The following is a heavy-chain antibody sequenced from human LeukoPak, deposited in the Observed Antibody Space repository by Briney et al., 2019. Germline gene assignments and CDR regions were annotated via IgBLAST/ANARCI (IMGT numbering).Heavy chain of an antibody. CDR3: ARVVGKYSSSWYY. CDR1: GGSFSRYS. D-gene: IGHD6-13*01. Sequence: SETLSLTCAVYGGSFSRYSWSWIRQPPGKGLEWIGEINHSGSTNYNLSLKGRVTISVDTSKNQFSLKLRSVTAADTAVYYCARVVGKYSSSWYYWGQGTLVTVSS. V-gene: IGHV4-34*01. CDR2: INHSGST. J-gene: IGHJ4*02.